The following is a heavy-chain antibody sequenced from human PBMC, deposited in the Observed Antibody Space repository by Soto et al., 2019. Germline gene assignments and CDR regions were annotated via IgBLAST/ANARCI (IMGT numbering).Heavy chain of an antibody. CDR2: INHSGST. CDR1: GGSLRGYD. Sequence: PSETLCLTCAVYGGSLRGYDWSWIRQPPGKGLEWIGEINHSGSTNYNPSLKSRVTISVDTSKNQFSLKLSSVTAADTAVYYCSRGRRTAVTIDYWGQGTLVTVSS. V-gene: IGHV4-34*01. J-gene: IGHJ4*02. CDR3: SRGRRTAVTIDY. D-gene: IGHD4-17*01.